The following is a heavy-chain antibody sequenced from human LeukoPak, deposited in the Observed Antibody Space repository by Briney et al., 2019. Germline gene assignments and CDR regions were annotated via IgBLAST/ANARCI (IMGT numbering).Heavy chain of an antibody. V-gene: IGHV1-2*02. Sequence: ASVKVSCKASGYTFTGYYMHWVRQAPGQGLGWMGWVNPNSGGTNYAQKFQGRVTMTRDTSISTAYMELSRLRSDDTAVYYCASRSFNDYSTYYFDYWGQGTLVTVSS. J-gene: IGHJ4*02. CDR1: GYTFTGYY. D-gene: IGHD4-4*01. CDR2: VNPNSGGT. CDR3: ASRSFNDYSTYYFDY.